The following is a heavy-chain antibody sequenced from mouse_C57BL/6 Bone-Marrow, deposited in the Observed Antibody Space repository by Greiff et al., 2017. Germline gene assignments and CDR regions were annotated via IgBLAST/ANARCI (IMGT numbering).Heavy chain of an antibody. D-gene: IGHD1-1*01. CDR3: ARSGYCGSSFFDY. CDR2: IDPSDSYT. V-gene: IGHV1-59*01. Sequence: QVQLQQPGAELVRPGTSVKLSCKASGYTFTSYWMHWVKQRPGQGLEWIGVIDPSDSYTNYNQKFKGKATLTVHTSSRKAYMQLSSLTSADSAVYYCARSGYCGSSFFDYWGQGTTLTVSS. CDR1: GYTFTSYW. J-gene: IGHJ2*01.